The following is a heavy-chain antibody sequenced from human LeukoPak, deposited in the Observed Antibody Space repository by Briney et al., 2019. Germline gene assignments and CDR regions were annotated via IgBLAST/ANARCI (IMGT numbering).Heavy chain of an antibody. D-gene: IGHD3-10*01. V-gene: IGHV3-72*01. CDR2: IRNKANGYTT. CDR1: GFTFSPHY. J-gene: IGHJ4*02. CDR3: GDLGSAGTDH. Sequence: PGGSLRLSCAASGFTFSPHYMDWVRQSPGQGLEWVGLIRNKANGYTTVYAASVKGRFTISRDDSNNSIYLQMDSLKTEDTAVYYCGDLGSAGTDHWGQGTLVSVSS.